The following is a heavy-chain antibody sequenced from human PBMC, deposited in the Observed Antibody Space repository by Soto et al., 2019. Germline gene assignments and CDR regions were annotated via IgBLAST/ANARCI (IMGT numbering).Heavy chain of an antibody. CDR2: INAGNGNT. CDR3: ARGITLPTPLDY. V-gene: IGHV1-3*01. D-gene: IGHD1-20*01. CDR1: GYPCTRYA. Sequence: ASVKVSCKASGYPCTRYAMHWVRQAPGQRLELMGWINAGNGNTKYSQKFQGRVTITRDTSASTAYMELSSLRSEDTAVYYCARGITLPTPLDYWGQGTLVTVSS. J-gene: IGHJ4*02.